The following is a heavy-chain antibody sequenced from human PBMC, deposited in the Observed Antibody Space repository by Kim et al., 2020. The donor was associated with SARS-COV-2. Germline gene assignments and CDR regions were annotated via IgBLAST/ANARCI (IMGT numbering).Heavy chain of an antibody. V-gene: IGHV1-46*01. J-gene: IGHJ4*02. CDR1: GYTFTNYY. CDR3: AREPPGAADGFDY. D-gene: IGHD6-13*01. CDR2: INLSAGGT. Sequence: ASVKVSCKSSGYTFTNYYMHWVRQAPGQGLEWMGMINLSAGGTNYAQNFQGRVTMTRDTSTSTVYMELSSLRSHDTAVYYCAREPPGAADGFDYWGQGTLVTVSS.